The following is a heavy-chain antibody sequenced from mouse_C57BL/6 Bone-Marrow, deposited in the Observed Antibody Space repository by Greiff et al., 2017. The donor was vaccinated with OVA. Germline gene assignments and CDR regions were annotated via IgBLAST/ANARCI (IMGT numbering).Heavy chain of an antibody. CDR1: GYTFTDYE. CDR3: THLLYDY. Sequence: VKLVESGAELVRPGASVTLSCKASGYTFTDYEMHWVKQTPVHGLEWIGAIAPETGGTAYNQKFKGKAILTADKSSSTAYMELRSLTSEDSAVYYCTHLLYDYWGQGTTLTVSS. J-gene: IGHJ2*01. CDR2: IAPETGGT. D-gene: IGHD2-1*01. V-gene: IGHV1-15*01.